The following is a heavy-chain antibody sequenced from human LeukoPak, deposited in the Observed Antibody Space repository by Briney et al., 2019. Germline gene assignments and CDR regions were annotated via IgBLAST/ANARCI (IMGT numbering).Heavy chain of an antibody. CDR2: IIPIFGKA. J-gene: IGHJ6*03. CDR3: ARDVAPAARVGYYYMDV. V-gene: IGHV1-69*01. CDR1: GGTFSSYA. Sequence: SVKVSCKASGGTFSSYAISWVRQAPGQGLEWMGGIIPIFGKANYAQKFQGRVTITADESTSTAYMELSSLRSEDTAVYYCARDVAPAARVGYYYMDVWGKGTTVTVSS. D-gene: IGHD2-2*01.